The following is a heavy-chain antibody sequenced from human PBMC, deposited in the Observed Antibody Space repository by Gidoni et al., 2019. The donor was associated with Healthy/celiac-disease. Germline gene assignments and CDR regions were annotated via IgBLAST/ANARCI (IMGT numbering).Heavy chain of an antibody. J-gene: IGHJ5*02. CDR2: ISSSSSYI. Sequence: EVQLVESGGGLVRPGGPLRLACAPSGFTSSGYSMNWVRQAPGKGLELVSSISSSSSYIYYADSVKGRFTISRDNAKNSLYLQMNSLRAEDTAVYYCARNHYDFWSGSPGAFDPWGQGTLVTVSS. V-gene: IGHV3-21*01. D-gene: IGHD3-3*01. CDR1: GFTSSGYS. CDR3: ARNHYDFWSGSPGAFDP.